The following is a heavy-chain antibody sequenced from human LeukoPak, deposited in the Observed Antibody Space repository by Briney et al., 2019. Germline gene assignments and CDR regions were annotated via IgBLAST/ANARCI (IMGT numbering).Heavy chain of an antibody. D-gene: IGHD5-18*01. CDR2: ISYRGGT. V-gene: IGHV4-38-2*01. J-gene: IGHJ4*02. CDR1: GYFISSGYY. CDR3: ARTSGGYRYGQRDY. Sequence: SETLSLTCAVSGYFISSGYYWGWIRQPPGKGLEYIGRISYRGGTYYNPSLKSRVTISLDTSKNQFSLRLTSVTAADTAVYYCARTSGGYRYGQRDYWGQGTLVTVST.